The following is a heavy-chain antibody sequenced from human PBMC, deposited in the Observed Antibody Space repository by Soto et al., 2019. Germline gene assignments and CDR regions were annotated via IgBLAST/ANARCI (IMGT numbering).Heavy chain of an antibody. J-gene: IGHJ6*02. CDR3: ARDHHYCSGGSCYLGTIYYYYYYGMDV. CDR1: GGTFSSYA. CDR2: IIPIFGTA. V-gene: IGHV1-69*06. Sequence: ASVKVSCKASGGTFSSYAISWVRQAPGQGLEWMGGIIPIFGTANYAQKFQGRVTITADKSTSTAYMELSSLRSEDTAVYYCARDHHYCSGGSCYLGTIYYYYYYGMDVWGQGTTVTVSS. D-gene: IGHD2-15*01.